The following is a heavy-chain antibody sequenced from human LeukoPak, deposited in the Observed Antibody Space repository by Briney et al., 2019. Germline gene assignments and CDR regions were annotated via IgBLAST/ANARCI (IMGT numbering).Heavy chain of an antibody. CDR2: IKSKPDGGTT. J-gene: IGHJ4*02. V-gene: IGHV3-15*01. D-gene: IGHD5-18*01. Sequence: GGSLTLSCAASGFTFSNAWMNWVRQAPGKGLEWVGRIKSKPDGGTTDYAAPVKGRFSISRDDSKNTLFLQMNSLKIEDTAVYYCTTEGEYSYGSYWGQGTLVTVSS. CDR1: GFTFSNAW. CDR3: TTEGEYSYGSY.